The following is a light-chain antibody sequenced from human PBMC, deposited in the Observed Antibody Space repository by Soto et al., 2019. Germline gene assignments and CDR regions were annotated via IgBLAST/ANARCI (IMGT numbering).Light chain of an antibody. CDR1: QRVLFSSNNKNY. Sequence: DIVMTQSPDSLAVSLGERATINCKSSQRVLFSSNNKNYLAWYQQKPGQPPKLLIYWASARKSGVPDRFSGSGSCTDFTLTISSLQAEDVAVYYCQQYYSTPPTFGQGTKVEIK. J-gene: IGKJ1*01. CDR3: QQYYSTPPT. V-gene: IGKV4-1*01. CDR2: WAS.